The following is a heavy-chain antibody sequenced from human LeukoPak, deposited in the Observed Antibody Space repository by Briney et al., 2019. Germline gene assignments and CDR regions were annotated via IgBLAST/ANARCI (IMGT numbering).Heavy chain of an antibody. V-gene: IGHV4-34*01. D-gene: IGHD3-16*02. CDR1: GGSFSGYY. CDR2: INHSGST. J-gene: IGHJ4*02. CDR3: ARDLPYYDYVWGSYRPGRYFDY. Sequence: SETLSLTCAVYGGSFSGYYWSWIRQPPGKGLEWIGEINHSGSTNYNPSLKSRVTISVDTSKNQFSLKLSSVTAADTAVYYCARDLPYYDYVWGSYRPGRYFDYWGQGTLVTVSS.